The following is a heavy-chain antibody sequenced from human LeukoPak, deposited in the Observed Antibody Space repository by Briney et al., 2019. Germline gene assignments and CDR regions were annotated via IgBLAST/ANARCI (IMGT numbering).Heavy chain of an antibody. J-gene: IGHJ5*02. CDR1: GFTFSFYA. Sequence: GGSLRLSCAASGFTFSFYAMSWVRQAPGRGLEWVSSISGSGDATYYADSVKGRFTISRDNAKNSLYLQMNSLRAEDTAVYYCAKDYSSGWDNWFDPWGQGTLVTVSS. CDR2: ISGSGDAT. V-gene: IGHV3-23*01. D-gene: IGHD6-19*01. CDR3: AKDYSSGWDNWFDP.